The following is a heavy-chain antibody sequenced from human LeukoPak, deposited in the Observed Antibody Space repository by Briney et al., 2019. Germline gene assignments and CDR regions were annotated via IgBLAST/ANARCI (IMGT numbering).Heavy chain of an antibody. V-gene: IGHV3-33*01. Sequence: GGSLRLSCAASGFTFSSYGMHWVRQAPGKGLEWVAVIWYDGSNKYYADSVKGRFTISRENAKNSLYLQMNSLRAGDTAVYYCARVSRYFDWHVSSGAMDVWGQGTTVTVSS. CDR3: ARVSRYFDWHVSSGAMDV. CDR1: GFTFSSYG. J-gene: IGHJ6*02. D-gene: IGHD3-9*01. CDR2: IWYDGSNK.